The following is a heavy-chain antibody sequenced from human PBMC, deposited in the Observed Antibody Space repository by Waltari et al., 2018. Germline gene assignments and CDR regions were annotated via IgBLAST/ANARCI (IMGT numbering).Heavy chain of an antibody. CDR3: ASVHYGSGSYLYYYYGMDV. J-gene: IGHJ6*02. D-gene: IGHD3-10*01. CDR2: LSPILGTA. V-gene: IGHV1-69*01. Sequence: QVQLVQSGAEVKKPGSSVKVSCKASGGTFSSYAISWVRQAPGQGLEWMGGLSPILGTANYAQKFQGRVRITADESTSTAYMERSSLRSEDTAVYYCASVHYGSGSYLYYYYGMDVWGQGTTVTVSS. CDR1: GGTFSSYA.